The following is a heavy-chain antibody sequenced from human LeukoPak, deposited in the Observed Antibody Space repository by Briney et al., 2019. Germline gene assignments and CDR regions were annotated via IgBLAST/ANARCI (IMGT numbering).Heavy chain of an antibody. CDR3: ARGGYGKWFGRRDYYYMDV. D-gene: IGHD3-10*01. CDR1: GHTLTDNH. CDR2: IDPNSGGT. V-gene: IGHV1-2*02. Sequence: ASVKVSCKTSGHTLTDNHLYWVRQAPGQGPEWMGWIDPNSGGTNFAQNFQGRLTMTRDTSINTAYMELSSLRSEDTAVCYCARGGYGKWFGRRDYYYMDVWGKGTTVTVSS. J-gene: IGHJ6*03.